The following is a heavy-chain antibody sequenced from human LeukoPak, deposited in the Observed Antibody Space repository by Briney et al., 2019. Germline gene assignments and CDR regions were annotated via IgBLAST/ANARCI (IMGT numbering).Heavy chain of an antibody. CDR3: AKDHPLIWFGELLPRFED. CDR2: ISYDGSNK. Sequence: GGSLRLSCAASGFTFSSYGMHWVRQAPGKGLKWVAVISYDGSNKYYADSVKGRFTISRDNSKNTLYLQMNSLGAEDTGVYYCAKDHPLIWFGELLPRFEDWGQGNLVTVSS. J-gene: IGHJ4*02. D-gene: IGHD3-10*01. CDR1: GFTFSSYG. V-gene: IGHV3-30*18.